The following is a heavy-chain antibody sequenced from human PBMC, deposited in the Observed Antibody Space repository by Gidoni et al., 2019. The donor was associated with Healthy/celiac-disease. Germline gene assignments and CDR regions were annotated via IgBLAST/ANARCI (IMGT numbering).Heavy chain of an antibody. V-gene: IGHV4-39*01. D-gene: IGHD3-10*01. J-gene: IGHJ6*02. Sequence: QLQLQESGPGLVKPSETLSLTCTVSGGSISSSSYYWGWIRQPPGKGLEWIGSIYYSGSTYYNPSLKSRVTISVDTSKNQFSLKLSSVTAADTAVYYCARQEAGWFGELMVYGMDVWGQGTTVTVSS. CDR1: GGSISSSSYY. CDR2: IYYSGST. CDR3: ARQEAGWFGELMVYGMDV.